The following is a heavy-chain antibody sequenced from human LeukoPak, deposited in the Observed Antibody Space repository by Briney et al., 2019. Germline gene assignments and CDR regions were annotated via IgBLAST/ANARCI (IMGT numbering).Heavy chain of an antibody. CDR2: INHSGST. CDR3: ARGRVGGKYYYGSGSYYNRGGYYYYYMDV. Sequence: PSETLSLTCAVYGGSFSGYYWSWIRQPPGKGLEWIGEINHSGSTNYNPSLKSRVTISVDTSKNQFPLKLSSVTAADTAVYYCARGRVGGKYYYGSGSYYNRGGYYYYYMDVWGKGTTVTVSS. J-gene: IGHJ6*03. CDR1: GGSFSGYY. D-gene: IGHD3-10*01. V-gene: IGHV4-34*01.